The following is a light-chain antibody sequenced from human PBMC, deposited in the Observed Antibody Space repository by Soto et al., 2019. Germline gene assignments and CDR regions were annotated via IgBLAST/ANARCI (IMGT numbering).Light chain of an antibody. V-gene: IGLV1-51*02. CDR2: ENN. Sequence: QSVLTQPPSVSAAPGQRVTISCSGSTSSIGSDYVSWYQQLPGTAPKLLIYENNKRPSGIPDRFSGSKSGTSATLGITGLQTGDEADYYCAAWDTSLGGGVFGGGTQLTVL. J-gene: IGLJ2*01. CDR3: AAWDTSLGGGV. CDR1: TSSIGSDY.